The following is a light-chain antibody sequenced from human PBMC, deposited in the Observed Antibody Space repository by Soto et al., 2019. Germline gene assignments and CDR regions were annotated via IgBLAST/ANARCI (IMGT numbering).Light chain of an antibody. CDR3: QQSYSIPFA. CDR2: AAS. CDR1: QSMFNY. J-gene: IGKJ3*01. Sequence: DIQMTQSPSSLSAAVGDRVIITCRASQSMFNYVNWYQKKPGKAPKLLIYAASNLQSGVPSRFSRSGFGTDFTLTINNLQPEDFATYYCQQSYSIPFAFGPGTQVDI. V-gene: IGKV1-39*01.